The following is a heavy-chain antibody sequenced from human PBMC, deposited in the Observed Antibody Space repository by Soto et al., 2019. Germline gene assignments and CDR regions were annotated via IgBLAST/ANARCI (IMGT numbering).Heavy chain of an antibody. D-gene: IGHD6-13*01. CDR3: ASTVRGIAAAGPRR. CDR2: ISYDGSNK. CDR1: GFTFSSYA. Sequence: QVQLVESGGGVVQPGRSLRLSCAASGFTFSSYAMHWVRQAPGKGLEWVAVISYDGSNKYYADSVKGRFTISRDNSKNTLYLQMNSLRAEDTAVYYCASTVRGIAAAGPRRWGQGTLVTVSS. V-gene: IGHV3-30-3*01. J-gene: IGHJ4*02.